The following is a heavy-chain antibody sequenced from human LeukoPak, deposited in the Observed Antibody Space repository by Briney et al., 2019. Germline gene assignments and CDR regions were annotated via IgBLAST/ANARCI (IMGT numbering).Heavy chain of an antibody. V-gene: IGHV3-30*03. Sequence: GGSLRLSCAASGFTFSNYDMHWVRQAPGKGLEWVAVISYDGSNKYYADPVKGRFTISRDNSKNTLYLQMNSLRPQDTAVYYCARGGSYYASGSYFAFDIWGQGTMVTVSS. CDR2: ISYDGSNK. CDR1: GFTFSNYD. CDR3: ARGGSYYASGSYFAFDI. J-gene: IGHJ3*02. D-gene: IGHD3-10*01.